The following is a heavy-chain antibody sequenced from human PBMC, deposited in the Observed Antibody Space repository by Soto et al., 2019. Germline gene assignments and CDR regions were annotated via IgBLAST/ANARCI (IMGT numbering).Heavy chain of an antibody. D-gene: IGHD4-4*01. CDR1: GYTFTNYY. J-gene: IGHJ3*01. V-gene: IGHV1-46*03. Sequence: QVQLVQSGAEVKKPGASVRVSCKASGYTFTNYYIDWVRQAPGQGLEWMGIINPNGGSTTYVQKFPGRVTMTRDTSPSTVYRELSSLRSEDTAVYYCARAALTTVTNRLNDVFDVWGQGTMVTVSS. CDR3: ARAALTTVTNRLNDVFDV. CDR2: INPNGGST.